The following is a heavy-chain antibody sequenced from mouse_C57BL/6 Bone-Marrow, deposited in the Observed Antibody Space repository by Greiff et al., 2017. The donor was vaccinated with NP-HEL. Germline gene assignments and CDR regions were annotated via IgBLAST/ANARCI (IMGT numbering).Heavy chain of an antibody. CDR2: INPNNGGT. V-gene: IGHV1-18*01. D-gene: IGHD1-1*01. Sequence: VQLQQSGPELVKPGASVKIPCKASGYTFTDYNMDWVKQSHGKSLEWIGDINPNNGGTIYNQKFKGKATLTVDKSSSTAYMELRSLTSEDTAVYYCRTVVAHFDYWGQGTTLTVSS. CDR3: RTVVAHFDY. J-gene: IGHJ2*01. CDR1: GYTFTDYN.